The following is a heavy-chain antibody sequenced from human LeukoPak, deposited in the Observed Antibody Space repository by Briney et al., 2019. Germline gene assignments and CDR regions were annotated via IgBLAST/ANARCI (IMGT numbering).Heavy chain of an antibody. V-gene: IGHV5-51*01. CDR1: GYSFTSYW. D-gene: IGHD3-9*01. Sequence: GESLQISCKGSGYSFTSYWIGWVRQLPGKGLEWMGIIYPGDSDTRYSPSFQGQVTISADKSISTAYLQWSSLKASDTAMYYCARSGGSYYDILTGYSAPSYFDYWGQGTLVTVSS. CDR2: IYPGDSDT. CDR3: ARSGGSYYDILTGYSAPSYFDY. J-gene: IGHJ4*02.